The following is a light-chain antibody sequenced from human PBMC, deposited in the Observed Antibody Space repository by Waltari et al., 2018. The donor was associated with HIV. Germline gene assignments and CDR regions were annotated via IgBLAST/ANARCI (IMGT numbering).Light chain of an antibody. CDR2: DVN. Sequence: QSALTKPASVSGSLGKSITNSCLGSSSDLGTYNHVPWYQQYPEQAPLLLILDVNTRHSGIPFRFSASKSGKTATLTISGLQAEDEADYYCSSYITTGTILFGGGTKVTVL. J-gene: IGLJ3*02. CDR1: SSDLGTYNH. V-gene: IGLV2-14*03. CDR3: SSYITTGTIL.